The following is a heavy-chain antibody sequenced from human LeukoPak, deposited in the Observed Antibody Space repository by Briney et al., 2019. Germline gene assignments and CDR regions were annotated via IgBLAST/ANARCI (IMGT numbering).Heavy chain of an antibody. CDR2: IIPILGIA. V-gene: IGHV1-69*04. D-gene: IGHD6-19*01. J-gene: IGHJ4*02. CDR1: GGTFSSYA. CDR3: ARDVIAVAGTYYFDY. Sequence: EASVKVSCKASGGTFSSYAISWVRQAPGQGLEWMGRIIPILGIANYAQKFQGSVTITADKSTSTAYMELSSLRSEDTAVYYCARDVIAVAGTYYFDYWGQGTLVTVSS.